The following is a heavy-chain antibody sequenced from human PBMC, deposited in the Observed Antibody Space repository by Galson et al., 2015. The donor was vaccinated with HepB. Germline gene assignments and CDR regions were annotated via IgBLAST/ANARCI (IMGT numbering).Heavy chain of an antibody. CDR3: ARESDSSGWYAERAFDY. CDR2: IWYDGSNK. CDR1: GFTFSSYG. J-gene: IGHJ4*02. D-gene: IGHD6-19*01. V-gene: IGHV3-33*08. Sequence: SLRLSCAASGFTFSSYGMHWVRQAPGKGLEWVAVIWYDGSNKYYADSVKGRFTISRDNSKNTLYLQMNSLRAEDTAVYYCARESDSSGWYAERAFDYWGQGTLVTVSS.